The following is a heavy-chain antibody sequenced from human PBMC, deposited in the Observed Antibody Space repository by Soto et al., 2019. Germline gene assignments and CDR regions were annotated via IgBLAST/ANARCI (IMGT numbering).Heavy chain of an antibody. CDR1: GYTFFTYD. D-gene: IGHD4-17*01. CDR3: ARPHGPKTSENWFDP. J-gene: IGHJ5*02. CDR2: ISTYSGDT. V-gene: IGHV1-18*01. Sequence: ASVKVSCKASGYTFFTYDISWVRQAPGQGLEWMGWISTYSGDTKYAQKFQGRVTMTTDTSTTTAYLELRSLRSDDTAVYYCARPHGPKTSENWFDPWGQGTLVTVSS.